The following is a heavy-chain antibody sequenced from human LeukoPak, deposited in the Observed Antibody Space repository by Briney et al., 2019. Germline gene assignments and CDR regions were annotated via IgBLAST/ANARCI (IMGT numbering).Heavy chain of an antibody. CDR1: GGTFSSYA. V-gene: IGHV1-69*06. J-gene: IGHJ4*02. CDR3: ARLEDYGGGAPFDY. Sequence: GSSVKVSCKASGGTFSSYAISWVRQAHGQGLEWMGGIIPIFGTANYAQKFQGRVTITADKPTSTAYMELSSLRSEDTAVYYCARLEDYGGGAPFDYWGQGTLVTVSS. D-gene: IGHD4-23*01. CDR2: IIPIFGTA.